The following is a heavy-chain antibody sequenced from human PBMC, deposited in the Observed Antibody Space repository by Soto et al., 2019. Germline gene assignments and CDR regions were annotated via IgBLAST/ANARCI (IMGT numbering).Heavy chain of an antibody. CDR2: IGGAGVTT. CDR1: GFTFTSYA. CDR3: ARAIGGSTYTGALDP. Sequence: EVQLLESGGGLVQPGGPLRLSCAASGFTFTSYAMTWFRQAPGKGLEWVSWIGGAGVTTYYADSVKGRFTVSRDIAKNSVSLQMSSLGVDDTAVYYCARAIGGSTYTGALDPWGQGTTVTVTS. V-gene: IGHV3-23*01. D-gene: IGHD3-10*01. J-gene: IGHJ6*02.